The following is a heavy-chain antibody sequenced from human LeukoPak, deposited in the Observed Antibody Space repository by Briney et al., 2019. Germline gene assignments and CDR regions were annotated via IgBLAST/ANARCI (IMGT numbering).Heavy chain of an antibody. CDR1: GGSISSYY. Sequence: SETLSLTCTVSGGSISSYYWSWIRQPPGKGLEWIGYIYYSGSTNYNPSLKSRVTISVDTSKNQFSLKLSSVTAADTAVYYCASNLRATTFDAFDIWGQGTMVTVSS. CDR3: ASNLRATTFDAFDI. D-gene: IGHD1-1*01. CDR2: IYYSGST. J-gene: IGHJ3*02. V-gene: IGHV4-59*01.